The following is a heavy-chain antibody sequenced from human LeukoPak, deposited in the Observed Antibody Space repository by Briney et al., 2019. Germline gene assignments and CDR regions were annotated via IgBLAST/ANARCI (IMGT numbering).Heavy chain of an antibody. V-gene: IGHV3-74*01. D-gene: IGHD4-11*01. Sequence: PGGSLRLSCAASGFTFSSYWMHWVRRAPGKGPVWISHISSGDGTNIGYADSVKGRFTISRDNAKNTLYLQMNSLGGEDTAVYYCTRTTGQRCFDCWGQGTQVTVSS. CDR1: GFTFSSYW. CDR3: TRTTGQRCFDC. J-gene: IGHJ4*02. CDR2: ISSGDGTNI.